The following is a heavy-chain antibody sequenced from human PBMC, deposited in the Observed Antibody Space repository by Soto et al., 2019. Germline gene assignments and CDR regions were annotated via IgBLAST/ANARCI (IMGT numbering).Heavy chain of an antibody. CDR2: ISAYNGNT. Sequence: QVQLVQSGAEVKKPGASVKVSCKASGYTFTSYGISWVRQAPGQGLEWMGWISAYNGNTNYAQKLQGRVTMTTDTSTSTAYTELRSLRSDDTAVYYCARARRYCSGGSCYSYYYYMDVWGKGTTVTVSS. D-gene: IGHD2-15*01. J-gene: IGHJ6*03. CDR3: ARARRYCSGGSCYSYYYYMDV. CDR1: GYTFTSYG. V-gene: IGHV1-18*01.